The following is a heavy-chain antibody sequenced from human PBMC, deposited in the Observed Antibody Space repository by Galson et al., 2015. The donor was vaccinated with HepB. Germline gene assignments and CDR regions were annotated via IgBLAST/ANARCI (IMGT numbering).Heavy chain of an antibody. CDR3: AKDKNYDSSGYYDY. Sequence: SLRLSCAASGFTFSSYAMSWVRQAPGKGLEWVSAISGSGGSTYYADSVEGRFTISRDNSKNTLYLQMNSLRAEDTAVYYCAKDKNYDSSGYYDYWGQGTLVTVSS. CDR2: ISGSGGST. D-gene: IGHD3-22*01. J-gene: IGHJ4*02. CDR1: GFTFSSYA. V-gene: IGHV3-23*01.